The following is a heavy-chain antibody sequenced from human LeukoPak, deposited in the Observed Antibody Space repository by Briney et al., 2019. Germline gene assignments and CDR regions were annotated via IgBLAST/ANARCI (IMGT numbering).Heavy chain of an antibody. J-gene: IGHJ3*02. Sequence: GGSLRLSCAASGFTFDDYAMHWVRQAPGKGLEWVSGISWNSGSIGYADSVKGRFTISRDNAKNSLYLQMNSLRAEDTALYYCAKGARSGSGAFDTWGQGTMVTVSS. V-gene: IGHV3-9*01. CDR2: ISWNSGSI. CDR1: GFTFDDYA. D-gene: IGHD3-10*01. CDR3: AKGARSGSGAFDT.